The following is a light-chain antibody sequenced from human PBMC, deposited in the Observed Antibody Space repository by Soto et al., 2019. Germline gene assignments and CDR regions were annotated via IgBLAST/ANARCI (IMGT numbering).Light chain of an antibody. V-gene: IGKV3-15*01. CDR2: GAS. CDR3: QQYGSSRWT. CDR1: QSVSSD. J-gene: IGKJ1*01. Sequence: EIVMTQSPATLSVSPGERATLSCRASQSVSSDLAWYQQKPGQAPRLLIYGASTRAIGIPARFSGSGSGTDFTLTISRLEPEDFAVYYCQQYGSSRWTFGQGTKVDIK.